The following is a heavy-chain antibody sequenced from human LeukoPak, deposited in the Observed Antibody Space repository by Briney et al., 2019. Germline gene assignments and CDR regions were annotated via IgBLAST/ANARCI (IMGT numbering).Heavy chain of an antibody. CDR2: ISYDGSNK. D-gene: IGHD4-17*01. V-gene: IGHV3-30*18. CDR3: AKANGGDYGDVFDY. Sequence: GGSLRLSCAASGFTFSSYGMHWVRQAPGTGLEWVAVISYDGSNKYFADSVKGRFTISRDNSKNTLYLQMNSLRAEDTAVYYCAKANGGDYGDVFDYWGQGTLVTVSS. CDR1: GFTFSSYG. J-gene: IGHJ4*02.